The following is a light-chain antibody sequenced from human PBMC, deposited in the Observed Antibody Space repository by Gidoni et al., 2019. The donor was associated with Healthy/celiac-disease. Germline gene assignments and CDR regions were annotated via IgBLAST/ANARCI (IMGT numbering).Light chain of an antibody. Sequence: QSVLTPPPSVSGAPGQGVPISCTGSSSNIGAGYDVHWYQQLPGTAPKLLIYGNSNRPSGVPDRFSGSKSGTSASLAITGLQAEDEADYYCQSYDSSLSGSKVFGGGTKLTVL. CDR1: SSNIGAGYD. CDR2: GNS. CDR3: QSYDSSLSGSKV. V-gene: IGLV1-40*01. J-gene: IGLJ3*02.